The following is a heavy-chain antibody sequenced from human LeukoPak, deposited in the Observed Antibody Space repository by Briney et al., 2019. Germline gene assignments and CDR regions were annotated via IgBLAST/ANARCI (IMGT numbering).Heavy chain of an antibody. CDR1: GFTFSSYA. V-gene: IGHV3-30-3*01. CDR3: ARAGSSGWYSGLDY. D-gene: IGHD6-19*01. Sequence: PRGSLRLSCAASGFTFSSYAMHWVRQAPGKGLEWVAVISYDGSNKYYADSVKGRFTISRDNSKNTLYLQMNSLRAEDTAVYYCARAGSSGWYSGLDYWGQGTLVTVSS. J-gene: IGHJ4*02. CDR2: ISYDGSNK.